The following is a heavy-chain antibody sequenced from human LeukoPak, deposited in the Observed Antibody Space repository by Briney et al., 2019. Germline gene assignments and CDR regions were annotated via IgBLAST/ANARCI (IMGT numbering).Heavy chain of an antibody. J-gene: IGHJ4*02. CDR3: ARDVLRYFDWLLRGDY. Sequence: ASVKVSCKASGYTFSSSGISWVRQAPGQGLEWMGWISAYNGNTNYAQKLQGRVTMTTDTSTSTAYMELRSLRSDDTAVYYCARDVLRYFDWLLRGDYWGQGTLVTVSS. D-gene: IGHD3-9*01. V-gene: IGHV1-18*01. CDR1: GYTFSSSG. CDR2: ISAYNGNT.